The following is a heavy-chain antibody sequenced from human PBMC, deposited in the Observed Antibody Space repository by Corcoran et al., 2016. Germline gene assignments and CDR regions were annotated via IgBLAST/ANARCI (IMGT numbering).Heavy chain of an antibody. J-gene: IGHJ3*01. CDR1: GYSFASYW. CDR2: IYPGDSDT. D-gene: IGHD6-19*01. CDR3: TRRGVAGTFGAFDL. V-gene: IGHV5-51*01. Sequence: EVQLVQSGAEVKEPGESLKISCKGSGYSFASYWIGWVRQMPGTGLELVGIIYPGDSDTRYSPSFRGQVTISADKSISTAFLQWSSLKASDTAMYYWTRRGVAGTFGAFDLWGQGTMVTVSS.